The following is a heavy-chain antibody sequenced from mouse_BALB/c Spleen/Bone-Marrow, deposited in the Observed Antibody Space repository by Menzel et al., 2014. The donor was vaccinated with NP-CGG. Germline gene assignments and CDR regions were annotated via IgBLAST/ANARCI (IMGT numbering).Heavy chain of an antibody. CDR1: EFTFTDYY. CDR2: IRNKANGYTT. CDR3: ARDSRSTVSHFDY. Sequence: DVKLVESGGGLVQPGGSLRLSCAPSEFTFTDYYMNWVRQPPGKALEWLGFIRNKANGYTTEYSASVKGRFTISRDNSQSILYLQMNTLRAEDSATYYCARDSRSTVSHFDYWGQGTTLTVSS. D-gene: IGHD1-1*01. J-gene: IGHJ2*01. V-gene: IGHV7-3*02.